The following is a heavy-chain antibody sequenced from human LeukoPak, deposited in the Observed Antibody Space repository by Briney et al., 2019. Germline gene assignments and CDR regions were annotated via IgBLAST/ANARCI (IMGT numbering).Heavy chain of an antibody. CDR3: ARGRRWFDP. CDR2: INHSGST. V-gene: IGHV4-34*01. Sequence: SETLSLTCTVSGGSINSYYWSWIRQPPGKGLEWIGEINHSGSTNYNPSLKSRVTISVDTSKNQFSLKLSSVTAADTAVYYCARGRRWFDPWGQGSLVTVSS. J-gene: IGHJ5*02. CDR1: GGSINSYY.